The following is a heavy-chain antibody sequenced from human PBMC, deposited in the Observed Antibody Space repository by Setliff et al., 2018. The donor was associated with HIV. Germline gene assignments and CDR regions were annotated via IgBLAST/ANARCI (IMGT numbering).Heavy chain of an antibody. CDR3: ARGGYITLYSSSSMDV. D-gene: IGHD6-13*01. Sequence: PGGSLRLSCAASGFTFSSYGMHWVRQAPGKGLEWVAFIRYDGSNKYYADSVKGRFTISRDNAKNTLYLQMNSLRAEDTALYYCARGGYITLYSSSSMDVWGQGTTVTVSS. CDR2: IRYDGSNK. V-gene: IGHV3-30*02. J-gene: IGHJ6*02. CDR1: GFTFSSYG.